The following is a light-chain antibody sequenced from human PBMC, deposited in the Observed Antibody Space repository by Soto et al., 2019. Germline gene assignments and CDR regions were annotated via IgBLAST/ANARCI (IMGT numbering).Light chain of an antibody. CDR2: KAS. CDR3: QQYNSYSS. Sequence: DIQMTQSPSTLSASVGDRVTITCRASQRISTWLAWYQQKPGKAPKLLIYKASTLESGVPSRVSGSGSGTEFTLTISSLQPDDFATYYCQQYNSYSSFGQGTKVEIK. V-gene: IGKV1-5*03. CDR1: QRISTW. J-gene: IGKJ1*01.